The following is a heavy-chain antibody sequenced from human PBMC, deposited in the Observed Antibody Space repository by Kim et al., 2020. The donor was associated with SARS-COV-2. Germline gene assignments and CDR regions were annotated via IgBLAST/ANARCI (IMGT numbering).Heavy chain of an antibody. CDR2: ISGPGGDI. J-gene: IGHJ4*02. V-gene: IGHV3-23*01. D-gene: IGHD3-10*01. CDR3: ARGFFGSGSFYDQ. Sequence: GGSLRLSCATSGFNFITYAMTWVRQAPGKGLEWVSVISGPGGDIYYADSVKGRFTISRDNSKSTLFLQMHSLTVEDTAIYFCARGFFGSGSFYDQWGQGTRVTVSA. CDR1: GFNFITYA.